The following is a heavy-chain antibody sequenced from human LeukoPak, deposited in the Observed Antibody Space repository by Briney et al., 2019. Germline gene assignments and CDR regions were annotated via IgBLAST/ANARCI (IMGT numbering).Heavy chain of an antibody. Sequence: ASVKVSFKASGYTFTIYGISWVRQAPGQGLEWMGWISAYNGNTNYAQMLQGRVTMTTDTSTSTAYMELRSLRSDDTAVYYCARGASGTDGMDVWGQGTTVTVSS. J-gene: IGHJ6*02. CDR1: GYTFTIYG. CDR3: ARGASGTDGMDV. V-gene: IGHV1-18*01. CDR2: ISAYNGNT. D-gene: IGHD3-3*01.